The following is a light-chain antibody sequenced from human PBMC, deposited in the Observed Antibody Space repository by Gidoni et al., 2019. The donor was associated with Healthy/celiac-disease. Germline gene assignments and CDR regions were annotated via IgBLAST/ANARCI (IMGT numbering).Light chain of an antibody. Sequence: DIHMPQSPSTLSASVGDRVTITCRASQSISSWFSWYQQKPGKAPKLLIYKASSLESGVPSRFSGSGSGTEFTLTISSLQPDDFATYYCQQYDSYPWTFGQGTKVEIK. CDR1: QSISSW. V-gene: IGKV1-5*03. CDR3: QQYDSYPWT. J-gene: IGKJ1*01. CDR2: KAS.